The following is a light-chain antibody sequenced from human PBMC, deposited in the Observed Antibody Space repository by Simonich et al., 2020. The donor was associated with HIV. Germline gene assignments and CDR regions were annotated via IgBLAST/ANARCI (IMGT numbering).Light chain of an antibody. V-gene: IGLV2-18*02. CDR1: SSDVGSYNH. Sequence: QSALTQPPSVSGSPGQSVTISCTGTSSDVGSYNHVPWYQQPPGTAPKPMIYEVSNRPSGVPDRFSGSKSGNTASLTISGLQAEDEADYYCSSYTSSSTLVFGRGTKLTVL. CDR2: EVS. CDR3: SSYTSSSTLV. J-gene: IGLJ3*02.